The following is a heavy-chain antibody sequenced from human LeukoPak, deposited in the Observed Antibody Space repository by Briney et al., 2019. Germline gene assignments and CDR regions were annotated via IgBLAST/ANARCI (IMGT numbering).Heavy chain of an antibody. CDR2: INHSGST. J-gene: IGHJ6*02. CDR1: GGSFSGDY. V-gene: IGHV4-34*01. D-gene: IGHD6-6*01. Sequence: SETLSLTCAVYGGSFSGDYWSGIRQPPGKGLEWIGEINHSGSTNYNPSLKSRVTISVDTSKNQFSLKLSSVTAVDTAVYYCALGKPLVREYYYYYGMDVWGQGTTVTVSS. CDR3: ALGKPLVREYYYYYGMDV.